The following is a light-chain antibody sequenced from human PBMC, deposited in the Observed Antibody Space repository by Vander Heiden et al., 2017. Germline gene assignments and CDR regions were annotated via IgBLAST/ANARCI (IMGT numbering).Light chain of an antibody. CDR3: QQSYTTPRT. J-gene: IGKJ2*01. V-gene: IGKV1-39*01. Sequence: DTQMTQSPSSLSASVGDRVTVTCRASQTIRNSLNWYQQKPGTAPRLLLYASSTLQSGVPARFRGGGSGTDFTLTISDLQPEDFATYFCQQSYTTPRTFGQGTKVEI. CDR1: QTIRNS. CDR2: ASS.